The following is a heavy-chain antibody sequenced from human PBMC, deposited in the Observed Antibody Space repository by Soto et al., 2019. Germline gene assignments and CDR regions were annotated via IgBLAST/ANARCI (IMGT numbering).Heavy chain of an antibody. Sequence: PGGSLRLSCAASGFAFDNYAMNWVRQTPGRGLEWISFISSSTTAIYYADSVKGRFTISRDNARNSLFLHMHSLRDDDTAVYFCARQYLSSGGGFFDPWCQGTLVTVSA. CDR2: ISSSTTAI. J-gene: IGHJ5*02. CDR1: GFAFDNYA. CDR3: ARQYLSSGGGFFDP. V-gene: IGHV3-48*02. D-gene: IGHD6-25*01.